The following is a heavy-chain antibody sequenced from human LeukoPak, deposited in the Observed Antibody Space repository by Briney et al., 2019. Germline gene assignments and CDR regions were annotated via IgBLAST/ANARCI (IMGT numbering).Heavy chain of an antibody. V-gene: IGHV5-51*01. CDR1: GDRLTNNW. CDR2: IYPGNSDT. J-gene: IGHJ4*02. D-gene: IGHD1-26*01. Sequence: GESLKISCKISGDRLTNNWIGWVRQVPGKGLEWMGLIYPGNSDTRYSPLFQGQVTISADKSISTAYLQWSSLKASDTAMYYCARRRDLYSGSYYPFDYWGQGTLVTVSS. CDR3: ARRRDLYSGSYYPFDY.